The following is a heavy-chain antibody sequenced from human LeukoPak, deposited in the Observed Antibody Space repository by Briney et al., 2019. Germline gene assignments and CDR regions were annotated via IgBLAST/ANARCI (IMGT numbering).Heavy chain of an antibody. CDR1: GFTFSSYS. D-gene: IGHD5-18*01. J-gene: IGHJ4*02. V-gene: IGHV3-21*01. CDR3: ASNTAMVGRFDC. CDR2: ISGSSSYI. Sequence: GGSLRLSCAASGFTFSSYSMNWVRQAPGKGLEWVSSISGSSSYIYYAESVKGRFTISRDNAKNSLYLQMNSLRAEDTAVYYCASNTAMVGRFDCWGQGTLVTVSS.